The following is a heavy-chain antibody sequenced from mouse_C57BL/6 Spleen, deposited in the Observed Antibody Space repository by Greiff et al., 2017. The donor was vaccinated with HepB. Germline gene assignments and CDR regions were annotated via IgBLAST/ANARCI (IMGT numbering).Heavy chain of an antibody. CDR3: AREGNLGWFAY. Sequence: QVHVKQPGAELVRPGSSVKLSCKASGYTFTSYWMHWVKQRPIQGLEWIGNIDPSDSETHYNQKFKDKATLTVDKSSSTAYMQLSSLTSEDSAVYYCAREGNLGWFAYWGQGTLVTVSA. J-gene: IGHJ3*01. D-gene: IGHD2-1*01. V-gene: IGHV1-52*01. CDR1: GYTFTSYW. CDR2: IDPSDSET.